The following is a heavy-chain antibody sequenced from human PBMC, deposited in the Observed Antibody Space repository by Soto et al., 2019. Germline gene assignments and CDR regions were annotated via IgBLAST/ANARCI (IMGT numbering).Heavy chain of an antibody. J-gene: IGHJ4*02. CDR2: ISSVSSYI. CDR1: GFTFNNYN. CDR3: AKVRNSGSYHTLDY. Sequence: EVQLVESGGGLVKPGGSLRLSCAASGFTFNNYNMNWVRQAPGKGLEWVSSISSVSSYIYNADSVRGRFTVSRDNAKNSLYRQMNSLRAEDTALYYCAKVRNSGSYHTLDYWGQGILVTVS. D-gene: IGHD1-26*01. V-gene: IGHV3-21*06.